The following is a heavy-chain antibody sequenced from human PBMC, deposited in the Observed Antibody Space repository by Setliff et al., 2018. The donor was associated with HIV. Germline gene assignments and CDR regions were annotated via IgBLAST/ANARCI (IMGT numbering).Heavy chain of an antibody. V-gene: IGHV3-74*01. D-gene: IGHD3-9*01. CDR1: GFTFSSYW. CDR3: ARFNRVPYNELLAGYPLGGNFDS. CDR2: INSDGSST. Sequence: GGSLRLSCAASGFTFSSYWMHWVRQAPGKGLVWVSRINSDGSSTSYADSVKGRFTISRDNAKNTLYLQMNSLRAEDTAVYYCARFNRVPYNELLAGYPLGGNFDSWGQGTLVTVSS. J-gene: IGHJ4*02.